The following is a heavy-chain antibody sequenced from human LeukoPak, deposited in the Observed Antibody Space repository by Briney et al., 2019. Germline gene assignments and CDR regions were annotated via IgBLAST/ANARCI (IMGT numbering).Heavy chain of an antibody. CDR3: ARSYVGRDDAYDI. D-gene: IGHD1-26*01. CDR1: GGSISSCY. V-gene: IGHV4-59*01. J-gene: IGHJ3*02. Sequence: SETLSLTCTVSGGSISSCYWSWIRQPPGKGLEWIGYIYYSGSTNYNPSLKSRVTISVDTSKNQFSLKLSSVTAADTAVYYCARSYVGRDDAYDIWGQGTMVTVSS. CDR2: IYYSGST.